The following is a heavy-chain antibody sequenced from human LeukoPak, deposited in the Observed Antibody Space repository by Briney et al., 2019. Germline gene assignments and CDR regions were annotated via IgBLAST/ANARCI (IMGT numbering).Heavy chain of an antibody. J-gene: IGHJ3*02. CDR1: GFTFSNYA. CDR2: LTGSGATT. D-gene: IGHD2-21*02. Sequence: PGGSLRLSCAASGFTFSNYAMSWVRQAPGRGLEWVSGLTGSGATTYYAGSVEGRFTVSRDNSEKTLYLQMNSLRAEDTAVYYCAKPVTAASLGAFDIWGQGTVVTVSS. V-gene: IGHV3-23*01. CDR3: AKPVTAASLGAFDI.